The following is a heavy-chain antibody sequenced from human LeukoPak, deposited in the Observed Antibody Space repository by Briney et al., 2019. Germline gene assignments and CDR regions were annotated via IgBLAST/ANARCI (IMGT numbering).Heavy chain of an antibody. CDR3: ARAQGYYDSSGYRLPGGPDY. CDR1: RYTLTGYY. Sequence: GGSVKDSRKASRYTLTGYYMHWVRQALGQGLEWMGWINPNSGGAKYAQKFKGRVTMTRDTSISTTYMEQSRLRSDDTAVYYCARAQGYYDSSGYRLPGGPDYWGQGTLVTVSS. D-gene: IGHD3-22*01. CDR2: INPNSGGA. V-gene: IGHV1-2*02. J-gene: IGHJ4*02.